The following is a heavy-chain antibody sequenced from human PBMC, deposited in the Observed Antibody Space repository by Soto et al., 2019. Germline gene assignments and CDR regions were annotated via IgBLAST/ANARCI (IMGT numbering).Heavy chain of an antibody. V-gene: IGHV5-51*01. CDR1: GYSFTSPL. J-gene: IGHJ6*02. D-gene: IGHD2-21*01. CDR2: IYPGDSDT. CDR3: ARRRRIKAGMDV. Sequence: GQSHILPYRGSGYSFTSPLMAWVRQMPGKGLESMGIIYPGDSDTRYSPSFQGHVTISADESTNTAYLQWSSLKPSDTAIYYCARRRRIKAGMDVWGPGTTVTVSS.